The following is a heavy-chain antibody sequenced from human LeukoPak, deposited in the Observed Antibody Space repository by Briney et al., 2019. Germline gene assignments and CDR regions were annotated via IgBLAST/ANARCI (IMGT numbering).Heavy chain of an antibody. CDR2: FSGTTGRT. CDR1: GFTFSTYA. CDR3: AQGGIGLAGLAY. Sequence: SGGSLRLSCAASGFTFSTYAMSCVRQAPGKGLEWVSSFSGTTGRTYHANSVRGRFTISRDNSKQTLSLQMNSLRGDDTAVYYCAQGGIGLAGLAYWGQGTLVTVSS. J-gene: IGHJ4*02. D-gene: IGHD6-19*01. V-gene: IGHV3-23*01.